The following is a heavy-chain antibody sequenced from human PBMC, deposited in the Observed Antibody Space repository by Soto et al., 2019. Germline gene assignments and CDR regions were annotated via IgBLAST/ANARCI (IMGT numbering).Heavy chain of an antibody. CDR2: ISYDGSNK. CDR1: GFTFSSYG. D-gene: IGHD2-2*02. J-gene: IGHJ6*02. CDR3: AKDKVVVVPAAILGFYGMDV. Sequence: PGGSLRLSCAASGFTFSSYGMHWVRQAPGKGLEWVAVISYDGSNKYYADSVKGRFTISRDNSKNTLYLQMNSLRAEDTAVYYCAKDKVVVVPAAILGFYGMDVWGQGTTVTFSS. V-gene: IGHV3-30*18.